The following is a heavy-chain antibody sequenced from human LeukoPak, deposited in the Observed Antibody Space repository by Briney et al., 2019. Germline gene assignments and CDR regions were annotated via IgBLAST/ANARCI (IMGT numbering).Heavy chain of an antibody. V-gene: IGHV1-2*02. CDR1: GYTFTGYY. D-gene: IGHD6-19*01. CDR2: INPNSGGT. CDR3: ARGGNSGWFSNWFDP. Sequence: VASVKVSCKASGYTFTGYYMHWVRQAPGQGLEWMGWINPNSGGTNYAQKFQGRVTMTRDTSISTAYMELSRLRSDDTAVYYCARGGNSGWFSNWFDPWGQGTLVTVSS. J-gene: IGHJ5*02.